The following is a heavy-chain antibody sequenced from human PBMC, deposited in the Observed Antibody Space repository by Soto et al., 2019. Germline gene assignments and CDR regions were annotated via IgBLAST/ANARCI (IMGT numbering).Heavy chain of an antibody. CDR2: IYTSGST. D-gene: IGHD5-12*01. CDR3: ARDGEDSGYNYGSLDY. J-gene: IGHJ4*02. CDR1: GGSISSYY. Sequence: QVQLQESGPGLVKPSETLSLTCTVSGGSISSYYWSWIRQPAGKGLEGIGRIYTSGSTNYNPSLKSRVTMSVDTSKNQLSLKLSSVTAADTAVYYCARDGEDSGYNYGSLDYWGQGPLVAVSS. V-gene: IGHV4-4*07.